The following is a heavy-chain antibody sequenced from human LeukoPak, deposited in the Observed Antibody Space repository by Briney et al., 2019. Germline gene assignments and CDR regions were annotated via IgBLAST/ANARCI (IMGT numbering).Heavy chain of an antibody. V-gene: IGHV3-74*01. D-gene: IGHD3-22*01. Sequence: GGALRLSSAASGFTFSSYWMHWVRQAPGKGLVWVSRINSDGSSTSYADSVKGRFTISRDNTKNTLYLQMNSLRAENTAVYYTARARRLGFDYWGQGSLVTVYS. J-gene: IGHJ4*02. CDR2: INSDGSST. CDR3: ARARRLGFDY. CDR1: GFTFSSYW.